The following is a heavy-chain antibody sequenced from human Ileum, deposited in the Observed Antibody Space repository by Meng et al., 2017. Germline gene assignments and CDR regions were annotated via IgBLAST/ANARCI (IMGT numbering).Heavy chain of an antibody. CDR2: ISESGGST. CDR3: ATRHLGY. Sequence: VEGVESGGGLVQPGGSLRLSCAASGFTFTTDAMSWVRQAPGKGLEWVSSISESGGSTHYAESVTGRFTISRDNSKNTVWLQMNSLRADDTAVYYCATRHLGYWGQGTLVTVSS. J-gene: IGHJ4*02. CDR1: GFTFTTDA. V-gene: IGHV3-23*04.